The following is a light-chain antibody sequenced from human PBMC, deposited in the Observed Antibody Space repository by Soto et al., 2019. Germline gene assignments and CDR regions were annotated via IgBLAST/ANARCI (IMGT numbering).Light chain of an antibody. Sequence: DIQMTQCPSTLSASVGDRVTITCRASQNINSWLAWYQQKPGKAPKLLIYKASNLESGVPSRFSGSGSGTEFTLTISSLQPDDFAVYYCQQYYNWPRTFGQGTRLEIK. CDR3: QQYYNWPRT. CDR1: QNINSW. J-gene: IGKJ5*01. CDR2: KAS. V-gene: IGKV1-5*03.